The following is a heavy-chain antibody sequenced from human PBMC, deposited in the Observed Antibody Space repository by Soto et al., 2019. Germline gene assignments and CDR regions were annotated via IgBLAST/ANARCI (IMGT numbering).Heavy chain of an antibody. Sequence: PSETLSLTCTVSGGSISSGGYYWSWIRQHPGKGLEWIGYIYYSGSTYYNPSLKSRVTISVDTSKNQFSLKLSSVTAADTAVYYCARVDEYYAILTGYEGIWGQGTLVTVSS. CDR1: GGSISSGGYY. CDR3: ARVDEYYAILTGYEGI. J-gene: IGHJ4*02. V-gene: IGHV4-31*03. CDR2: IYYSGST. D-gene: IGHD3-9*01.